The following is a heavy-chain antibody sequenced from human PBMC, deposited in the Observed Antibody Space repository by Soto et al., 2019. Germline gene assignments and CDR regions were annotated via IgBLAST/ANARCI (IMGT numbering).Heavy chain of an antibody. CDR3: ARTTDTAMDAPYYYYGRDV. D-gene: IGHD5-18*01. Sequence: QVQLVQSGAEVKKPGASVKVSCKASGYTFTSYGISWVRQAPGQGLEWMGWISAYNGNTNYAQKLQGRVTMTTDTSTSTAYMGRRSLRSDDTAVYYCARTTDTAMDAPYYYYGRDVWGQGTTVTVSS. CDR2: ISAYNGNT. V-gene: IGHV1-18*01. CDR1: GYTFTSYG. J-gene: IGHJ6*02.